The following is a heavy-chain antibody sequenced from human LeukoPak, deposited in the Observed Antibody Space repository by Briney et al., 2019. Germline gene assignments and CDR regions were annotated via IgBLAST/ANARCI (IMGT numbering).Heavy chain of an antibody. J-gene: IGHJ6*03. D-gene: IGHD2-2*01. Sequence: GESLKISCKGSGYSFTSYWIGWVRQMPGKGLEWMGIIYPGDSDTRYSPSFQGQVTISADKSISTAYLQWSSLKASDTAMYYCARRLSTKGYCSSTSCYRRYYYMDVWGKGTTVTVSS. CDR3: ARRLSTKGYCSSTSCYRRYYYMDV. CDR2: IYPGDSDT. V-gene: IGHV5-51*01. CDR1: GYSFTSYW.